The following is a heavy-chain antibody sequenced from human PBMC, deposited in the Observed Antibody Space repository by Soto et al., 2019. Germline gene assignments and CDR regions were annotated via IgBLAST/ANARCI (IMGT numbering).Heavy chain of an antibody. V-gene: IGHV3-30*03. CDR3: AILTPSGGATSLFY. CDR2: ISDDGINK. CDR1: GFTFSSYG. J-gene: IGHJ4*02. Sequence: PGGSLRLSCAASGFTFSSYGMHWVRQAPGKGLEWVAVISDDGINKYYTDSVKGRFTISRDNSKNTLYLQMNSLRTEDTAVYYCAILTPSGGATSLFYWGQGTLVTVS. D-gene: IGHD1-26*01.